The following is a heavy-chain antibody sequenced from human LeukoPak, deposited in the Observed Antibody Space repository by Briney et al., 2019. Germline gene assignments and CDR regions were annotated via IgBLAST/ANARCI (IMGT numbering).Heavy chain of an antibody. CDR2: IIPILGIA. D-gene: IGHD4-23*01. J-gene: IGHJ1*01. V-gene: IGHV1-69*04. Sequence: SVKVSCRASGGTFSSYAISWVRQAPGQGLEWMGRIIPILGIANYAQKFQGRVTITADKSTSTAYMELSSLRSEDTAVYYCARDQATVVRPGSFQHWGQGTLVTVSS. CDR3: ARDQATVVRPGSFQH. CDR1: GGTFSSYA.